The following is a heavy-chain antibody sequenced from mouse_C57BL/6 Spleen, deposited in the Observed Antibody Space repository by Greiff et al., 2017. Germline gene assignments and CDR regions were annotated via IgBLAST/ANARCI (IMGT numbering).Heavy chain of an antibody. CDR2: ILPGSGST. J-gene: IGHJ2*01. D-gene: IGHD2-1*01. CDR1: GYTFTGYW. CDR3: ARSGVYGNFDY. Sequence: QVQLKQSGAELMTPGASVKLSCKATGYTFTGYWIEWGKQRPGHGLEWIGEILPGSGSTNYNEKFKGKATFTADTSSNTAYMQLSSLTTEDSAIYYSARSGVYGNFDYWCQGTTLTVSS. V-gene: IGHV1-9*01.